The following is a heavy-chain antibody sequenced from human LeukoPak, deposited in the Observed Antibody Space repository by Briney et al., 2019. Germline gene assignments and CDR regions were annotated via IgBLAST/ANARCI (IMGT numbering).Heavy chain of an antibody. CDR3: ARDWSPGYSSRRCY. V-gene: IGHV3-7*01. J-gene: IGHJ4*02. CDR2: INQDGSEK. CDR1: GFTFSSYG. Sequence: GGSLRLSCAASGFTFSSYGMHWVRQAPGKGLEWVANINQDGSEKYYVDSVKGRFTISRDNAKKSLYLQMNSLRAEDTAVYYCARDWSPGYSSRRCYWGQGTLVTVSS. D-gene: IGHD6-13*01.